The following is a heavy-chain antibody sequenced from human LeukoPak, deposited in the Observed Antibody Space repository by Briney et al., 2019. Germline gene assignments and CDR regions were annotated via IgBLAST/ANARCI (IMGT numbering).Heavy chain of an antibody. CDR1: GFTFSSYS. D-gene: IGHD3-10*01. CDR2: ISSSSSYI. Sequence: PGGSLRLSCAASGFTFSSYSMNWVRQAPGKGLEWVSSISSSSSYIYYADSVKGRFTISRDNAKNSLYLQMNSLRAEDTAVYYCARDFVVDGSGLGFDYWGQGTLVTVSS. CDR3: ARDFVVDGSGLGFDY. J-gene: IGHJ4*02. V-gene: IGHV3-21*01.